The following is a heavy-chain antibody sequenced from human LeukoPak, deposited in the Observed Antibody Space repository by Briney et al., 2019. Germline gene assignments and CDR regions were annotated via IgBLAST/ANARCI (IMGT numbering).Heavy chain of an antibody. V-gene: IGHV3-30*18. CDR3: AKDLRGAYGSGSYDNWFDP. CDR2: ISYDGSNK. CDR1: GFTFSSYG. D-gene: IGHD3-10*01. J-gene: IGHJ5*02. Sequence: GGSLRLSCAASGFTFSSYGMHWVRQAPGKGLEWVAVISYDGSNKYYADSVKGRFTISRDNSKNTLYLQMNSLRAEDTAVYYCAKDLRGAYGSGSYDNWFDPWGQGTLVTVSS.